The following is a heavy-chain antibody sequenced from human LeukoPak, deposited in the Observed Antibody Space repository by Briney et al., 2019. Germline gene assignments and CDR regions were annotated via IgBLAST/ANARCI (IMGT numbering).Heavy chain of an antibody. Sequence: SETLSLTCTVSGGSTRSYYWSWIRQPPRKGLEWIGYIYYSGSTNYNPSLKSRVTISVDTSKNQFSLKLSSVTAADTAMYYCARSYYYDNSGYPYYYYMDVWGKGTTVTVSS. V-gene: IGHV4-59*08. D-gene: IGHD3-22*01. J-gene: IGHJ6*03. CDR2: IYYSGST. CDR1: GGSTRSYY. CDR3: ARSYYYDNSGYPYYYYMDV.